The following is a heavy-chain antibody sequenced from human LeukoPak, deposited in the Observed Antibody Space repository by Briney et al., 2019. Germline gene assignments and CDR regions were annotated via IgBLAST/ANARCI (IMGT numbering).Heavy chain of an antibody. CDR1: GGSFGGYY. V-gene: IGHV4-34*12. CDR2: IFHSGST. Sequence: TSETLSLTCAVYGGSFGGYYWSWIRQPPGKGLEWIGQIFHSGSTKYNGSLKSRVTISVDTSKNQFSLKLSSVTAADTAVYYCARAGNDILTGYFHYFDYWGQGTLVTVSS. J-gene: IGHJ4*02. CDR3: ARAGNDILTGYFHYFDY. D-gene: IGHD3-9*01.